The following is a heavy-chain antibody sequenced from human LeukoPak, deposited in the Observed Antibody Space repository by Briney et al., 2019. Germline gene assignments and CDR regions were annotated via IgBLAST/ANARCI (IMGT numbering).Heavy chain of an antibody. D-gene: IGHD6-25*01. CDR1: SVSIGGYY. J-gene: IGHJ3*02. Sequence: SETLSLTCTVSSVSIGGYYWSWIRQPPGKGLDWIGYIYYSGSTSYNPSLKSRVTMSVDTSKNQFSLKLSSVTAADTAIYYCARHTRPSLEPFDIWGQGTMVSVSS. CDR2: IYYSGST. CDR3: ARHTRPSLEPFDI. V-gene: IGHV4-59*08.